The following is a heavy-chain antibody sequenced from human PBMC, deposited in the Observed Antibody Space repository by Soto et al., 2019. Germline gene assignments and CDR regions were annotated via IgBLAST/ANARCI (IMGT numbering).Heavy chain of an antibody. CDR1: GGSFSGYY. J-gene: IGHJ4*02. CDR3: ARALYDLPAYFDY. CDR2: INHSGST. V-gene: IGHV4-34*01. D-gene: IGHD3-3*01. Sequence: SETLTLTCAVNGGSFSGYYWSWIRQPPGKGLEWIGEINHSGSTNYNPSLKSRVTISVDTSKNQFSLKLSSVTAADTAVYYCARALYDLPAYFDYWGQGTLVTVSS.